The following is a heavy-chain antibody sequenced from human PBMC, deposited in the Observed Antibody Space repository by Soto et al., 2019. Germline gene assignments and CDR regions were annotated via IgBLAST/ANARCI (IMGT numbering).Heavy chain of an antibody. CDR3: AKDLYSGSYPHPMGY. J-gene: IGHJ4*02. CDR1: GFTFSNFA. Sequence: PGGSLRLSCAASGFTFSNFAMSWVRQAPGKGLEWVSSISGSGGSTYYADSVKGRFTISRDNSKSTVYLQMNSLRAEDTAVYYCAKDLYSGSYPHPMGYWGQGT. V-gene: IGHV3-23*01. CDR2: ISGSGGST. D-gene: IGHD1-26*01.